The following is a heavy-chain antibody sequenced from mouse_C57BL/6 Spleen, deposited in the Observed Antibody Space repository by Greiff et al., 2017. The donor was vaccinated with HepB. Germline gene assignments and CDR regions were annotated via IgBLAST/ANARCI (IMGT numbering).Heavy chain of an antibody. V-gene: IGHV1-52*01. CDR2: IDPSDSET. Sequence: VQLQQPGAELVRPGSSVKLSCKASGYTFTSYWLHWVKPRPIQGLEWIGNIDPSDSETHYTQKFKDKAPLTVAKSSSTAYMQLSSLTSEDSAVYYCARWDYGSSYEKAMDYWGQGTSVTVSS. J-gene: IGHJ4*01. D-gene: IGHD1-1*01. CDR1: GYTFTSYW. CDR3: ARWDYGSSYEKAMDY.